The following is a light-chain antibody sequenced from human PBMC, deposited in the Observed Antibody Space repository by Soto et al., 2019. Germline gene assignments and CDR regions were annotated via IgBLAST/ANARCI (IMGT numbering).Light chain of an antibody. CDR3: QQYDIWPPYT. Sequence: EIGMTQSPATLSLSPGERATLSCRASQSVNSDLAWYQQKPGQAPRLLIYDASTRAAGVPARFTGSGSETEFTLTISSLQSEDFAIYYCQQYDIWPPYTFGQGTKVDIK. J-gene: IGKJ2*01. CDR1: QSVNSD. V-gene: IGKV3-15*01. CDR2: DAS.